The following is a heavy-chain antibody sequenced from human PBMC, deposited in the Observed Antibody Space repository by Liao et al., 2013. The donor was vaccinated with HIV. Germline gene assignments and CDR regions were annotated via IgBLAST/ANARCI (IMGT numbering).Heavy chain of an antibody. J-gene: IGHJ3*02. CDR2: VQHIGGV. D-gene: IGHD1-26*01. CDR1: GVSVSSGSHY. V-gene: IGHV4-39*07. CDR3: AREGGPLDI. Sequence: QLRESGPGLVKPSETLSLTCDVSGVSVSSGSHYWAWIRQPPGKGLEWIASVQHIGGVHYNPSLRSRVTISVDTSRSQFSLRMTSVTAADTAMYYCAREGGPLDIWGQGTLVTVS.